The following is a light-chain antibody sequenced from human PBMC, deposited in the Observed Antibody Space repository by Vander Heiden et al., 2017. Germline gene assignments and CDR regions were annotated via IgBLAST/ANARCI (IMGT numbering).Light chain of an antibody. V-gene: IGLV3-27*01. CDR1: VLAKKY. CDR2: NDS. J-gene: IGLJ3*02. CDR3: YSAADNNQV. Sequence: SYELTQPSSVSVSPGQTARITCSGDVLAKKYARWFQQKPGQAPVLVIYNDSERPSGIPERFSGSSSGTTVTLTISGAQVEDEADYYCYSAADNNQVFGGGTKLTVL.